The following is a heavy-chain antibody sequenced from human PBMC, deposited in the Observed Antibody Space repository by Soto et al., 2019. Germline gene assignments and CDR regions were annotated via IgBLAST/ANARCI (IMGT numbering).Heavy chain of an antibody. Sequence: SETLSLTCAVYGGSFSGYYWSWIRQPPGKGLEWIGEINHSGSTNYNPSLKSRVTISVDTSKNQFSLKLSSVTAADTAVYYCARGRLIAARPLDYWGQGTLVTVSS. D-gene: IGHD6-6*01. CDR1: GGSFSGYY. J-gene: IGHJ4*02. CDR2: INHSGST. CDR3: ARGRLIAARPLDY. V-gene: IGHV4-34*01.